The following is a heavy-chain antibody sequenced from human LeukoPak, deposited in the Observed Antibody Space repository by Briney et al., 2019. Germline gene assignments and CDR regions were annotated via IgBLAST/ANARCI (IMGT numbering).Heavy chain of an antibody. D-gene: IGHD2-21*02. CDR3: ARAFCGADCYSYYYYAMDV. V-gene: IGHV3-66*01. CDR2: IHAGGST. Sequence: PGGSLRLSCAASAFTVSSNYMTWVGQTPGKGLDWVALIHAGGSTYYADSVKGRFTISRDNSKNTLYLQMNSLRAEDTAVYYCARAFCGADCYSYYYYAMDVWGQGTTVTVSS. J-gene: IGHJ6*02. CDR1: AFTVSSNY.